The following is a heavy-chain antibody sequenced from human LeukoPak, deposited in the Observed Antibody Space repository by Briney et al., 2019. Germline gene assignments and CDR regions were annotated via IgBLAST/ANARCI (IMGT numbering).Heavy chain of an antibody. J-gene: IGHJ3*02. CDR1: GVSISSYY. Sequence: SETLSLTFTVSGVSISSYYWSWIRQPPGKGLEWIGYIYYSGSTNYNPSLKSRVTISVDTSKNQFSLKLSSVTAADTAVYYCARANQQLDAFDIWGQGTMVTVSS. D-gene: IGHD6-13*01. CDR2: IYYSGST. V-gene: IGHV4-59*01. CDR3: ARANQQLDAFDI.